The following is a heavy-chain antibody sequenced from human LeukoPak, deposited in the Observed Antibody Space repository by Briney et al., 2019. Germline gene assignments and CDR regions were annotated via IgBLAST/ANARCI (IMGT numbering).Heavy chain of an antibody. V-gene: IGHV1-18*01. Sequence: ASVKVSCKSSGYIFTNYGISWVRQAPGQGLEWMGWISANNGNTKYAQKLQGRVIMTTDTSTSTAYMELRSLRSDDTAVYYCAREKLQLPLGYDYWGQGTLVTVSS. J-gene: IGHJ4*02. D-gene: IGHD2-2*01. CDR1: GYIFTNYG. CDR2: ISANNGNT. CDR3: AREKLQLPLGYDY.